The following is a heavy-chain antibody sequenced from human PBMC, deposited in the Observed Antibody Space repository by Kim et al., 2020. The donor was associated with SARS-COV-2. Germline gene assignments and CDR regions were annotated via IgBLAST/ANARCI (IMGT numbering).Heavy chain of an antibody. CDR2: ISWNSGSI. CDR1: GFTFDDYA. V-gene: IGHV3-9*01. D-gene: IGHD6-13*01. CDR3: AKLSPGGGIAAAGTYYYYGMDV. J-gene: IGHJ6*02. Sequence: GGSLRLSCAASGFTFDDYAMHWVRQAPGKGLEWVSGISWNSGSIGYADSVKGRFTISRDNAKNSLYLQMNSLRAEDTALYYCAKLSPGGGIAAAGTYYYYGMDVWGQGTTVTVSS.